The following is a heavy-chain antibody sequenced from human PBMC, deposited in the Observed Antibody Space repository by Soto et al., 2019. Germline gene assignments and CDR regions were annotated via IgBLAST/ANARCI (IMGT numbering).Heavy chain of an antibody. V-gene: IGHV1-2*02. Sequence: QLHLVQSGAVVKKPGASVTVSCSASGYPVTAYYMHWVRQAPGRGLEWMGGINPATGAAKYTQTLRGRVNMARGTARRRVFRERSGLTSEGTAVFFWARGGGVGVAGSAAFDMWGQGTLVTVSS. D-gene: IGHD3-3*01. CDR2: INPATGAA. J-gene: IGHJ3*02. CDR3: ARGGGVGVAGSAAFDM. CDR1: GYPVTAYY.